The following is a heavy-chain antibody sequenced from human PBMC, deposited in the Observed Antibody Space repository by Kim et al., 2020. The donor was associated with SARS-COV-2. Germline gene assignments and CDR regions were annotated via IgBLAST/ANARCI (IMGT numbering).Heavy chain of an antibody. Sequence: GGSLRLSCAASGFTVSSNYMSWVRQAPGKGLEWVSVIYSGGSTYYADSVKGRFTISRDNSKNTPYHQMNSLRAEDTAVYYCARGGYSSGWSGDLFDYWGQGPLVTVST. D-gene: IGHD6-19*01. J-gene: IGHJ4*02. CDR2: IYSGGST. CDR3: ARGGYSSGWSGDLFDY. V-gene: IGHV3-66*01. CDR1: GFTVSSNY.